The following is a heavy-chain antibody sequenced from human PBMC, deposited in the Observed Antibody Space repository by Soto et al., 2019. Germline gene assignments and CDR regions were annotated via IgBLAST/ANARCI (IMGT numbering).Heavy chain of an antibody. CDR2: IYYSGST. Sequence: SETLSLTCTVSGDSISSDGYYWSWIRQHPGKGLEWIGYIYYSGSTYYNPSLKSRVTISVDTSKNQFSLKLSSVTAADTAVYYCARSITPAANGYFQHWGQGTLVTVSS. V-gene: IGHV4-31*03. CDR1: GDSISSDGYY. J-gene: IGHJ1*01. CDR3: ARSITPAANGYFQH. D-gene: IGHD2-2*01.